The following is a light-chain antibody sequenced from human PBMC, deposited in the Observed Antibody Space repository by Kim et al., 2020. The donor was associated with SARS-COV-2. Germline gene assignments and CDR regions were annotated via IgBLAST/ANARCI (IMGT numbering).Light chain of an antibody. CDR2: LAS. CDR1: ETISTY. CDR3: QQYIRFPYT. V-gene: IGKV1-5*03. Sequence: SASVGARVTITCRASETISTYLAWYQHKPGKAPNLLIYLASNLESGVSSRFSGTGSGTEFTLTINSLQPDDFATYYCQQYIRFPYTFGQGTKLEI. J-gene: IGKJ2*01.